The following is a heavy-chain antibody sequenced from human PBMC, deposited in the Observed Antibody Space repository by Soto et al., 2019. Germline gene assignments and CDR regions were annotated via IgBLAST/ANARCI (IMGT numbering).Heavy chain of an antibody. Sequence: PGGSLRLSCAASGFTFSKALMAWVRQAPGKGLEWIGPIKSKTEGGTTDYAAPVKGRFTISRDDSKNTLYLQMNSLKSEDTAVYYCSGYCTNGVCYRDYWGQGTLVTVSS. D-gene: IGHD2-8*01. V-gene: IGHV3-15*01. CDR2: IKSKTEGGTT. J-gene: IGHJ4*02. CDR1: GFTFSKAL. CDR3: SGYCTNGVCYRDY.